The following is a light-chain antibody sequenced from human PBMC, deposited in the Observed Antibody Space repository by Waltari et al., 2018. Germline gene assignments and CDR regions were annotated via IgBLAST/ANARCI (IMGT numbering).Light chain of an antibody. Sequence: EIVLTQSPGTLYLSPGESATLSCRASQRISTTYLAWYQQKPGHTPRLLIYDASSRATGIRDRFRGSGSGTDFTLTVSRVEPEDFAVYYCQQYGHSPPYTFGQGTKLEIK. CDR1: QRISTTY. CDR3: QQYGHSPPYT. V-gene: IGKV3-20*01. CDR2: DAS. J-gene: IGKJ2*01.